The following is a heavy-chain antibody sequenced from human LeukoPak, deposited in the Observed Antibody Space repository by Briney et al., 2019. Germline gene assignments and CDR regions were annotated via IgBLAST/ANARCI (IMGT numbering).Heavy chain of an antibody. CDR2: MDPNSGNT. D-gene: IGHD3-3*01. Sequence: ASVKVSCKASGYTFTSHDINWVRQATGQGLEWMGWMDPNSGNTGYAQKFQGRVSITRNTSISTAYMELSSLRSEDTAVYYCARGRQALRFLEWLSNKGDLGWVIPKINNWFDPWGQGTLVTVSS. CDR1: GYTFTSHD. J-gene: IGHJ5*02. V-gene: IGHV1-8*03. CDR3: ARGRQALRFLEWLSNKGDLGWVIPKINNWFDP.